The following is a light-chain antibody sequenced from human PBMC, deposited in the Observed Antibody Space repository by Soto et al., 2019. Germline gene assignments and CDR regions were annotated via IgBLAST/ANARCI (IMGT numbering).Light chain of an antibody. CDR2: GST. Sequence: QSVLTQPPSMSGAPGQRVTISCTGSSSNIGAGYNVHWYQQLPGTAPKLLIYGSTNRPSGVPDRFSGSKSGASASLAIAGLQAEDEADYYCQSYDSSLSGSVFGGGTKVTVL. CDR3: QSYDSSLSGSV. CDR1: SSNIGAGYN. V-gene: IGLV1-40*01. J-gene: IGLJ3*02.